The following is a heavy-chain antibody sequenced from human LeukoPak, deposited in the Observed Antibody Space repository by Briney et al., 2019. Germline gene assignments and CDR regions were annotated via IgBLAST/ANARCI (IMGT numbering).Heavy chain of an antibody. Sequence: SETLSLACAVYGGSFSGYYWSWIRQPPGKGLEWIGEINHSGSTNYNPSLKSRVTISVDTSKNQFSLKLSSVTAADTAVYYCAKDRYYYGSGSYYLPDYWGQGTLVTVSS. CDR1: GGSFSGYY. J-gene: IGHJ4*02. CDR2: INHSGST. CDR3: AKDRYYYGSGSYYLPDY. V-gene: IGHV4-34*01. D-gene: IGHD3-10*01.